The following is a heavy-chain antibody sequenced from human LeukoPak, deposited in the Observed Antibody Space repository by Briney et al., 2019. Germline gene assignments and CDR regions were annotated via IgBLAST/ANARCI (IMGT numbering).Heavy chain of an antibody. D-gene: IGHD3-10*01. CDR3: AKVSSNYYGSGSYQTLDY. CDR2: ISGSGGST. CDR1: GFTFSSYA. V-gene: IGHV3-23*01. Sequence: GGSLRLSCAASGFTFSSYAMSWVRQAPGKGLEWVSAISGSGGSTYYADSVKGRFTISRDNSKNTLDLQMNSLRAEDTAVYCCAKVSSNYYGSGSYQTLDYWGQGTLVTVSS. J-gene: IGHJ4*02.